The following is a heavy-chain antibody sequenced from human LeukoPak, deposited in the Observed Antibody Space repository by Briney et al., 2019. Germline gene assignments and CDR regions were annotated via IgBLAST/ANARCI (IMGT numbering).Heavy chain of an antibody. CDR2: ISWNSGSR. CDR3: ARDRGLTVYHFDY. D-gene: IGHD3-10*01. Sequence: SLRLSCATSGFTFDNHAMHWVRQAPGKGLEWVSGISWNSGSRGYADSVKGRFTISRDNARYSLSLEMNSLRTEDTALYFCARDRGLTVYHFDYWGQGILVTVSS. CDR1: GFTFDNHA. J-gene: IGHJ4*02. V-gene: IGHV3-9*01.